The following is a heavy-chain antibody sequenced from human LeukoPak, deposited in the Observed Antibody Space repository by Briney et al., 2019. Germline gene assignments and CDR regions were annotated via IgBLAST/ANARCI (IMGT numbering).Heavy chain of an antibody. CDR2: IYYSGST. J-gene: IGHJ6*02. D-gene: IGHD3-16*02. Sequence: PSETLSLACTVSGGSISSYYWSWIRQPPGKGLEWIGYIYYSGSTNYNPSLKSRVTISVDTPKNQFSLKLSSVTAADTAVYYCASVGGYNYYYGMDVWGQGTTVTVSS. V-gene: IGHV4-59*08. CDR3: ASVGGYNYYYGMDV. CDR1: GGSISSYY.